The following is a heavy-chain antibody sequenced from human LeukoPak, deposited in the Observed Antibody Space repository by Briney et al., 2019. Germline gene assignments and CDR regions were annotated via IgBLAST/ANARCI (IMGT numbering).Heavy chain of an antibody. V-gene: IGHV1-69*06. CDR2: IIPIFGAA. J-gene: IGHJ5*02. CDR1: GGTFSSYA. CDR3: ARDEWSAAAGTSYNWFDP. Sequence: SVKVSCKASGGTFSSYAISWVRQAPGQGLEWMGGIIPIFGAANYAQKFQGRVTITADKSTSTAYMELSSLRSEDTAVYYCARDEWSAAAGTSYNWFDPWGQGTLVTVSS. D-gene: IGHD6-13*01.